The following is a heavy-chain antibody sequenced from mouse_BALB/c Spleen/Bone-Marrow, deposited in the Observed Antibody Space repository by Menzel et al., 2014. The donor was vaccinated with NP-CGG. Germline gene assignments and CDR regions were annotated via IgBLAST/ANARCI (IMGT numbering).Heavy chain of an antibody. CDR1: GFDFXRYW. J-gene: IGHJ4*01. CDR3: ARHGYYAMDY. Sequence: EVQLQQSGGGLVQPGGSLKLSCAASGFDFXRYWMSWVRQAPGKGLEWIGEINPDSSTINYTPSLKDKFTISRDNAKNTLYLQMSKVRSEDTALYYCARHGYYAMDYWGQGTSVTVSS. V-gene: IGHV4-1*02. CDR2: INPDSSTI.